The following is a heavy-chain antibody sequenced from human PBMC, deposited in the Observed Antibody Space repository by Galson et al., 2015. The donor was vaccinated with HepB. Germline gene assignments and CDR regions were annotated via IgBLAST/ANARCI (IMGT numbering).Heavy chain of an antibody. CDR2: ISYDGSNK. D-gene: IGHD1-7*01. CDR3: AREGGTIVFY. CDR1: GFTFSSYA. V-gene: IGHV3-30-3*01. J-gene: IGHJ4*02. Sequence: SLRLSCAASGFTFSSYAMHWVRQAPGKGLEWVAVISYDGSNKYYADSVKGRFTISRDNSKNTLYLQMNSLGAEDTAVYYCAREGGTIVFYWGQGTLVTVSS.